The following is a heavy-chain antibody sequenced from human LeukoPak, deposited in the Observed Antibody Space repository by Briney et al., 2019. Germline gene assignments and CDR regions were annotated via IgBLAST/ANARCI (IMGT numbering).Heavy chain of an antibody. CDR1: GGSISDYY. V-gene: IGHV4-59*01. CDR2: IHYGGST. CDR3: ARDMWPGIAAAGTDYYYYGMDV. Sequence: KPSETLSLTCTVSGGSISDYYGSWIRQPPGKGLEWIGYIHYGGSTNYNPSLKSRVTISVDTSKSQLSLKLSSVTAADTAVYYCARDMWPGIAAAGTDYYYYGMDVWGQGTTVTVSS. J-gene: IGHJ6*02. D-gene: IGHD6-13*01.